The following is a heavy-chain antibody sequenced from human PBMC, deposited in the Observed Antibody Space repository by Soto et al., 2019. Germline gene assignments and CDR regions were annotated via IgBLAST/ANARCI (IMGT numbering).Heavy chain of an antibody. CDR1: GGSLSGYY. CDR3: ARGRDGGAAN. CDR2: INPSGST. J-gene: IGHJ4*02. D-gene: IGHD4-17*01. Sequence: QVHLQQWGAGLLKPSETLSLTCAVYGGSLSGYYWSWIRQPPGKGLEWIGEINPSGSTNYTPSLKRRVTMSGDTPKTQFSLKLISVTAADTAVYYCARGRDGGAANWGQGTLVTVSS. V-gene: IGHV4-34*01.